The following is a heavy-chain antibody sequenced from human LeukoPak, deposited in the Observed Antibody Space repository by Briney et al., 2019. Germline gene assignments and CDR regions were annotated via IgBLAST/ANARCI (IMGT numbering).Heavy chain of an antibody. V-gene: IGHV3-30-3*01. CDR3: AREWDIVVVPAAMRGYYYYGMDV. D-gene: IGHD2-2*01. CDR1: GFTFSSYA. Sequence: PGGSLRLSCAASGFTFSSYAMHWVRQAPGKGLEWVAVISYDGSNKYYADSVKGRFTISRDNSKNSLYLQMNSLRAEDTAVYYCAREWDIVVVPAAMRGYYYYGMDVWGKGTTVTVSS. J-gene: IGHJ6*04. CDR2: ISYDGSNK.